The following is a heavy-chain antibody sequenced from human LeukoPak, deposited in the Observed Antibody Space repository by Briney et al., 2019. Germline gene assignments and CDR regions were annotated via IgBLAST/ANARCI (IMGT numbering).Heavy chain of an antibody. CDR2: INPNSGGT. CDR1: GYTFTGYY. CDR3: ARGDSPAYCGGDCSPTYDYFDY. J-gene: IGHJ4*02. Sequence: ASVKVSCKASGYTFTGYYMHWVRQAPGQGPEWMGWINPNSGGTNYAQKFQGRVTMTRDTSISTAYMELSRLRSDDTAVYYCARGDSPAYCGGDCSPTYDYFDYWGQGTLVTVSS. V-gene: IGHV1-2*02. D-gene: IGHD2-21*02.